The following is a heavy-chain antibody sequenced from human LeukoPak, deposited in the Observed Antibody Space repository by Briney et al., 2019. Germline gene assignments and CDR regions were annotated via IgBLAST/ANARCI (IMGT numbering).Heavy chain of an antibody. CDR3: ASPRPLWRYYFDY. J-gene: IGHJ4*02. CDR2: INHSGST. V-gene: IGHV4-34*01. CDR1: GGSFSGYY. D-gene: IGHD4/OR15-4a*01. Sequence: PSETLSLTCAVYGGSFSGYYWSWIRQPPGKGLEWIGEINHSGSTNYNPSLKSRVTISVDTSKNQFSLKLSSVTAADTAVYYCASPRPLWRYYFDYWGQGTLVTVSS.